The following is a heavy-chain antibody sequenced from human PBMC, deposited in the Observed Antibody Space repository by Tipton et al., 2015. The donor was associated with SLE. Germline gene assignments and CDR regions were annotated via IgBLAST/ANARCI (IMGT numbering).Heavy chain of an antibody. CDR3: ARSRYNWNYYFDY. J-gene: IGHJ4*02. D-gene: IGHD1-7*01. CDR1: GGSMNSSSYY. V-gene: IGHV4-39*07. Sequence: TLSLTCTVSGGSMNSSSYYWVWIRQPPGKGLEWIGSIYYSGSTYYNPSLKSRVTISADTSNNQFSLKLTSVTAADTAFYYCARSRYNWNYYFDYWGQGTLVTVSS. CDR2: IYYSGST.